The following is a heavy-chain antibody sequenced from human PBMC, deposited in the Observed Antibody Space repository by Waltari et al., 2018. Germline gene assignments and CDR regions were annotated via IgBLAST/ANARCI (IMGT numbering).Heavy chain of an antibody. CDR1: GSRLSSYW. CDR2: IMTDGSEE. Sequence: EVQLVESGGGLVQHGGSLTISCAAAGSRLSSYWMSWVRQAPGKGLEWLANIMTDGSEEYYVDSVRGRFTISRDNAKNSLFLQMNSLRPEDTAVYYCARDQWFAFDIWGQGTMVTVSS. CDR3: ARDQWFAFDI. J-gene: IGHJ3*02. D-gene: IGHD3-22*01. V-gene: IGHV3-7*01.